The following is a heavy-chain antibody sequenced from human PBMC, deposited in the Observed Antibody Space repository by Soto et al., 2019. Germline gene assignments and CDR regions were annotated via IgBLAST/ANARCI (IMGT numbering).Heavy chain of an antibody. V-gene: IGHV1-18*01. CDR1: GYTFTSYG. Sequence: ASVKVSCKASGYTFTSYGISWVRQAPGQGLEWMGWISAYNGNTNYAQKLQGRVTMTTDTSTSTAYMELRSLRSDDTAVYYCARSTYYYGSGSSGYYYGMDVWGQGTTVTVSS. D-gene: IGHD3-10*01. CDR3: ARSTYYYGSGSSGYYYGMDV. CDR2: ISAYNGNT. J-gene: IGHJ6*02.